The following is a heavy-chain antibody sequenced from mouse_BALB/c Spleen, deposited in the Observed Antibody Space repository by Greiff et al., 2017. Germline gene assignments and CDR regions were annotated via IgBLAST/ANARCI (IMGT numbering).Heavy chain of an antibody. D-gene: IGHD2-3*01. CDR2: ISYSGST. Sequence: EVHLVESGPGLVKPSQSLSLTCTVTGYSITSDYAWNWIRQFPGNKLEWMGYISYSGSTSYNPSLKSRISITRDTSKNQFFLQLNSVTTEDTATYYCARSDGYYPNFDYWGQGTTLTVSS. V-gene: IGHV3-2*02. CDR1: GYSITSDYA. CDR3: ARSDGYYPNFDY. J-gene: IGHJ2*01.